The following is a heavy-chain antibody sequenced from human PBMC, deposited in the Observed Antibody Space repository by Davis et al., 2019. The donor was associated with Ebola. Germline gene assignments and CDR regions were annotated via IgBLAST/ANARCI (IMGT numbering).Heavy chain of an antibody. V-gene: IGHV5-51*01. CDR2: IYPYDSDT. Sequence: GESLKISCKNSGNGFTNYWIGWVRQMPGRGLEWMGIIYPYDSDTRYSPSFQGQVTISADKSTTTAYLQWSSLKASDTAMYYCARHFGALAAWGYSGYGYWFDSWGQGTLVTVSS. CDR3: ARHFGALAAWGYSGYGYWFDS. J-gene: IGHJ5*01. D-gene: IGHD5-12*01. CDR1: GNGFTNYW.